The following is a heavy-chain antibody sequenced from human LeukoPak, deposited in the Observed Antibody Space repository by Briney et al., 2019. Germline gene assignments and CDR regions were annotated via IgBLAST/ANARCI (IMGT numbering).Heavy chain of an antibody. Sequence: PSETLSLTCSVSGGSISNYYWNWIRQPAGKGLEWIGRLHASGSTRYNPSFGTRVTMSADTSKNQLSLKLTSVTAADTALYFCARDQSGSGGHNNGAFDIWGQGTMVTVYS. CDR2: LHASGST. D-gene: IGHD3-16*01. CDR3: ARDQSGSGGHNNGAFDI. J-gene: IGHJ3*02. CDR1: GGSISNYY. V-gene: IGHV4-4*07.